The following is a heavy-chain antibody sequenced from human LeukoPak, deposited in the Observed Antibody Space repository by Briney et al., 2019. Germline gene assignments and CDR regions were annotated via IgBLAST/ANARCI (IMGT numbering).Heavy chain of an antibody. CDR1: GFTFSSYA. Sequence: PGGSLRLSCAASGFTFSSYAMSWVRQAPGKGLEWVSAISGSGGSTYYADSVKGRFTISRDNAKNSLYLQMNSLRAEDAAVYYCARPAPATEDYYYYMDVWGKGTTVTISS. CDR2: ISGSGGST. J-gene: IGHJ6*03. V-gene: IGHV3-23*01. D-gene: IGHD2-2*01. CDR3: ARPAPATEDYYYYMDV.